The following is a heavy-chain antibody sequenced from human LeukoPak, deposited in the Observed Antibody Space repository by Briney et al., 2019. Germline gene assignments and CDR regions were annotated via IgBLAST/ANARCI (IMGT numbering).Heavy chain of an antibody. J-gene: IGHJ4*02. CDR1: GGSIGSSSYY. Sequence: SETLSLTCTVSGGSIGSSSYYWGWIRQPPGKGLEWIGSIYYSGSTYYNPSLKSRVTISVDTSKNQFSLKLSSVTAADTAVYYCARQKGIAAAGHDYWGQGTLVTVSS. V-gene: IGHV4-39*01. D-gene: IGHD6-13*01. CDR3: ARQKGIAAAGHDY. CDR2: IYYSGST.